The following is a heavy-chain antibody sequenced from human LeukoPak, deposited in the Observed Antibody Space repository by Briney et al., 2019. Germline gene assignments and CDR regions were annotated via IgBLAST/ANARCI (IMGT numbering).Heavy chain of an antibody. D-gene: IGHD3-16*01. CDR2: IFYSGNT. Sequence: SETLSLTCTVSGGSISSFYWTWIRQPPGKGLECIGFIFYSGNTNYHPSLKSRVTISVDTSKNQFSLKLSSVTAADTAVYYCARVPMGGNYVEYWGQGILVTVSS. J-gene: IGHJ4*02. V-gene: IGHV4-59*01. CDR1: GGSISSFY. CDR3: ARVPMGGNYVEY.